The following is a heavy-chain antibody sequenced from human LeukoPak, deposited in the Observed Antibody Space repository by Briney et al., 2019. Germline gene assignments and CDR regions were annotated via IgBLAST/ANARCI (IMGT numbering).Heavy chain of an antibody. D-gene: IGHD6-6*01. Sequence: VASVKVSCKASGYTFTSYGISWVRQAPGQGLEWMGWISAYNGNTNYAQKLQGRVTMTTDTSTSTAYMELRSLRSEDTAVYYCARGQTSFRIAARDYYMDVWGKGTTVTVSS. V-gene: IGHV1-18*01. CDR3: ARGQTSFRIAARDYYMDV. CDR1: GYTFTSYG. J-gene: IGHJ6*03. CDR2: ISAYNGNT.